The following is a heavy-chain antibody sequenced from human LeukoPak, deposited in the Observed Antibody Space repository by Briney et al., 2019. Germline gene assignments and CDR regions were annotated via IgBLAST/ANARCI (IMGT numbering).Heavy chain of an antibody. J-gene: IGHJ4*02. CDR2: IIPIFGTA. CDR3: AGPLDSSGYPLDY. D-gene: IGHD3-22*01. Sequence: SVKVSCKASGGTFSSYAISWVRQATGQGLEWMGGIIPIFGTANYAQKFQGRVTITADESTSTAYMELSSLRSEDTAVYYCAGPLDSSGYPLDYWGQGTLVTVSS. CDR1: GGTFSSYA. V-gene: IGHV1-69*13.